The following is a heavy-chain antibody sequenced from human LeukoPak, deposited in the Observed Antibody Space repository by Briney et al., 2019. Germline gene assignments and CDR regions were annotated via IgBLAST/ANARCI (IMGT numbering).Heavy chain of an antibody. J-gene: IGHJ1*01. V-gene: IGHV3-7*01. D-gene: IGHD3-22*01. CDR1: GFSFSTYN. Sequence: PGGSLRLSCAASGFSFSTYNMNWVRQAPGKWLEWVANINHDGSETHYVDSVKGRFTISRDNAKNSVYLQLNSLSAEDTAVYYCAKDKWDYYDSSGYHTAQQTEYFQHWGQGTLVTVSS. CDR2: INHDGSET. CDR3: AKDKWDYYDSSGYHTAQQTEYFQH.